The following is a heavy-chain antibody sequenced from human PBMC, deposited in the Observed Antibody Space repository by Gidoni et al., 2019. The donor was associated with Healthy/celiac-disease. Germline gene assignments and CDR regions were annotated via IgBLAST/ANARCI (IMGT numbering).Heavy chain of an antibody. CDR1: GGSFSGYY. CDR2: INHSGST. J-gene: IGHJ6*02. V-gene: IGHV4-34*01. D-gene: IGHD6-13*01. CDR3: ARGRSSSWLYYYGMDV. Sequence: QVQLQQWGAGLLKPSETLSLTCAVYGGSFSGYYWSWIRQPPWKGLEWIGEINHSGSTNYNPSLKSRVTISVDTSKNQFSLKLSSVTAADTAVYYCARGRSSSWLYYYGMDVWGQGTTVTVSS.